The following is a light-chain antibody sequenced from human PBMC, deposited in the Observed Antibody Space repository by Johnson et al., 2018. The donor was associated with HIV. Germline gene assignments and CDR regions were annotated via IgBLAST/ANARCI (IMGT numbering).Light chain of an antibody. Sequence: QSVLTQPPSVSAAPGQKVTISCSGSSSNIGNNFVSWYQQLPGTAPKLLIYENNKRPSGIPDRSSGSKSGTSATLAITGLPTGDEADYYCGPWDSSLSAYVFGTGTKVTVL. CDR2: ENN. CDR3: GPWDSSLSAYV. V-gene: IGLV1-51*02. CDR1: SSNIGNNF. J-gene: IGLJ1*01.